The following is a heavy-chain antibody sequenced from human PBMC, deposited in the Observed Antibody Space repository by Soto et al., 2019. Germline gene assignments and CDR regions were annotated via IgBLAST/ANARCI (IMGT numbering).Heavy chain of an antibody. Sequence: ASVKVSCKASGYTFTSYAMHWVRQAPGQRLEWMGWINAGNGNTKYSQKFQGRVTITRDTSASTAYMELSSLRSEDTAVYYCARVEGGVNYYYYGMDVWGQGTTVTVSS. J-gene: IGHJ6*02. D-gene: IGHD1-1*01. CDR2: INAGNGNT. V-gene: IGHV1-3*01. CDR1: GYTFTSYA. CDR3: ARVEGGVNYYYYGMDV.